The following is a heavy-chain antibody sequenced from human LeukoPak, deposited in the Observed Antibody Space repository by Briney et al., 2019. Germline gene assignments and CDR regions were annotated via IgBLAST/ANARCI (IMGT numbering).Heavy chain of an antibody. V-gene: IGHV3-11*06. CDR2: ISGTSSFT. J-gene: IGHJ4*02. CDR1: GFTFSDYY. Sequence: GGSPRLSCAASGFTFSDYYMSWIRQAPGKGLEWVSYISGTSSFTNYADSVEGRFTISRDNAKNSLYLQMNSLRAEDTAVYYCARDLQLRYWGQGTLVTVSS. D-gene: IGHD2-2*02. CDR3: ARDLQLRY.